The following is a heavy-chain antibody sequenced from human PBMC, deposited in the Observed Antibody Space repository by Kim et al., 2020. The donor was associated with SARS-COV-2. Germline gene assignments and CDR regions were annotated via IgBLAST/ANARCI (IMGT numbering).Heavy chain of an antibody. Sequence: SNNYPSESMKGRLTISRDTSRNTLTRQMNSLRAEDTAVYYCARDWGSGWGEWGQGTLVTVSS. J-gene: IGHJ4*02. CDR2: SNN. CDR3: ARDWGSGWGE. D-gene: IGHD6-19*01. V-gene: IGHV3-30-3*01.